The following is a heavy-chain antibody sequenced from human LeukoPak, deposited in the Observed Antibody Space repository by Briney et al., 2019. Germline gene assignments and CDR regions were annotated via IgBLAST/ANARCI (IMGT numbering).Heavy chain of an antibody. J-gene: IGHJ4*02. V-gene: IGHV1-69*13. CDR2: IIPIFGTP. D-gene: IGHD2-21*02. CDR1: GYTFTGYY. Sequence: SVKVSCKTSGYTFTGYYIHWVRQAPGQGLEWMGGIIPIFGTPHYAQKFQDRVTITADASTSTAYMELSSLRSGDTAVYYCARAYMTATRHFDSWGQGTLVTVSS. CDR3: ARAYMTATRHFDS.